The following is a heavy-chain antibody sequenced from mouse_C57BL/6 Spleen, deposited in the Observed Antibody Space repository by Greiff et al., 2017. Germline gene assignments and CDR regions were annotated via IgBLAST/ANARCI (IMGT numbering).Heavy chain of an antibody. V-gene: IGHV1-39*01. D-gene: IGHD2-5*01. Sequence: EVQLQQSGPELVKPGASVKISCKASGYTFTDYYMNWVKQSHGKSLEWIGVINPNYGTTSYNQKFKGKATLTVDQSSSTAYMQLNSLTSEDSAVYYCAREDYSNLAWFAYWGQGTLVTVSA. CDR2: INPNYGTT. J-gene: IGHJ3*01. CDR3: AREDYSNLAWFAY. CDR1: GYTFTDYY.